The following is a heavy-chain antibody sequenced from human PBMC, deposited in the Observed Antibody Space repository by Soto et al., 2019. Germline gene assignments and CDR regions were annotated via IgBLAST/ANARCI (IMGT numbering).Heavy chain of an antibody. Sequence: ASVKVSCKASGYTFTSYCISWVLQAPVQVLDWMGWISAYNGNTKYAQDLQGRVTMTTDTSTSTAYMELRSLRSDDTAVYYCARFSGGSYNTYYFYYGMDVWGQGATVTVSS. J-gene: IGHJ6*02. V-gene: IGHV1-18*01. CDR2: ISAYNGNT. CDR1: GYTFTSYC. CDR3: ARFSGGSYNTYYFYYGMDV. D-gene: IGHD2-15*01.